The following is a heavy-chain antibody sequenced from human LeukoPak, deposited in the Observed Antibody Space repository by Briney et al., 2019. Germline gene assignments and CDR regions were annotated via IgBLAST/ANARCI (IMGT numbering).Heavy chain of an antibody. J-gene: IGHJ4*02. CDR3: ARLTSSPVAAFDY. Sequence: SETLSLTCSVSGGSISNNYCFWGWIRQPPGQGLEWIGSLYYSGSTYYKPSLKSRVIISVDTSKNQFSLKLSSVTAADTAVYYCARLTSSPVAAFDYWGQGTLVTVSS. V-gene: IGHV4-39*01. D-gene: IGHD6-19*01. CDR1: GGSISNNYCF. CDR2: LYYSGST.